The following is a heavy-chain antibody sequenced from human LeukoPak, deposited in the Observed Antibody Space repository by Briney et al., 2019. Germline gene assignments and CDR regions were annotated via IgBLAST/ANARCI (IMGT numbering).Heavy chain of an antibody. V-gene: IGHV5-51*01. CDR2: IYPGESDT. D-gene: IGHD3-10*01. CDR1: GYSFTSYW. CDR3: ARRVADYYGSGSHSFDY. J-gene: IGHJ4*02. Sequence: GESLKISCKGSGYSFTSYWIGWVRQMPGKGLEWMGIIYPGESDTRYSPSFQGQVTISADKSISTAYLQWSSLKASDTAMYYCARRVADYYGSGSHSFDYWGQGTLVTVS.